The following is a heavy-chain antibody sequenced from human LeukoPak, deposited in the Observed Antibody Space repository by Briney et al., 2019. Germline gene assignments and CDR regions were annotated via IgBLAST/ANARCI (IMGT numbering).Heavy chain of an antibody. CDR3: ARAVYSSSWYDY. CDR2: INPNSGGT. J-gene: IGHJ4*02. D-gene: IGHD6-13*01. CDR1: GYTFTGYY. Sequence: GASVKASCKASGYTFTGYYMHWVRQAPGQGLEWMGRINPNSGGTNYAQKFQGRVTMTRDTSISAAYMELSRLRSDDTAVYYCARAVYSSSWYDYWGQGTLVTVSS. V-gene: IGHV1-2*06.